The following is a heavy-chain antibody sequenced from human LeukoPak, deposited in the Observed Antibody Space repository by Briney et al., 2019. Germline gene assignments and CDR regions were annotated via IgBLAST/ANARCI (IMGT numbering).Heavy chain of an antibody. CDR2: FDPEDGET. Sequence: ASVKVSCKVSGYTLTELSMHWVRQAPGKGLEWMGGFDPEDGETIYAQKFQGRVTITADESTSTAYMELSSLRSEDTAVYYCARGHHYDFWSGYTCDYWGQGTPVTVSS. CDR1: GYTLTELS. CDR3: ARGHHYDFWSGYTCDY. D-gene: IGHD3-3*01. J-gene: IGHJ4*02. V-gene: IGHV1-24*01.